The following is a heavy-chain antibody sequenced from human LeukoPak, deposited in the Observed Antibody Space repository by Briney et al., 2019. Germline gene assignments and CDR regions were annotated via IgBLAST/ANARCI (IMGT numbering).Heavy chain of an antibody. Sequence: SETLSLTCAVYGGSFSGYYWSWIRQPPGKGLEWIGEINHRGSTNYNPSLKSRVTISVDTSKNQFSLKLSSVTAADTAVYYCARTRGIYCSGGSCYQQFFDYWGQGTLVTVSS. CDR1: GGSFSGYY. CDR3: ARTRGIYCSGGSCYQQFFDY. CDR2: INHRGST. J-gene: IGHJ4*02. D-gene: IGHD2-15*01. V-gene: IGHV4-34*01.